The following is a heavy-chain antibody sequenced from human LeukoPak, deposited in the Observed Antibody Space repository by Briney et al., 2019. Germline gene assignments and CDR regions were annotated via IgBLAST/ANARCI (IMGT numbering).Heavy chain of an antibody. V-gene: IGHV3-13*01. CDR2: IGTAGDT. CDR3: ARELVGAYGMDV. D-gene: IGHD1-26*01. J-gene: IGHJ6*02. Sequence: GGSLRLSCAASGFTFSSYDMHWVRQAPGKGLEWVSAIGTAGDTYYPGSVKGRFTISRENAKNSLYLQMNSLRAGDTAVYYCARELVGAYGMDVWGQGTTVTVSS. CDR1: GFTFSSYD.